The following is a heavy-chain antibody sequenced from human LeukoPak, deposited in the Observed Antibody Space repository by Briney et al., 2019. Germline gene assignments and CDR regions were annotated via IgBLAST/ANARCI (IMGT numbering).Heavy chain of an antibody. V-gene: IGHV1-46*01. CDR3: ARIRDGYNDAYDI. CDR1: GYTFTNSY. Sequence: ASVKVSCKASGYTFTNSYIHWVRQAPGQVLEWMGLINPDGGNTNYAQNFQGRVTLTRDTSTSTVYMELSSLRSEDTSIYYCARIRDGYNDAYDIWGQGTVVTVPS. J-gene: IGHJ3*02. CDR2: INPDGGNT. D-gene: IGHD5-24*01.